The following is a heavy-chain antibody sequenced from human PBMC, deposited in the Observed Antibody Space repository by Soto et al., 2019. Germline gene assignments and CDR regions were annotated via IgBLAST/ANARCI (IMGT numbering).Heavy chain of an antibody. CDR2: ISSSSSYT. V-gene: IGHV3-11*05. D-gene: IGHD6-19*01. J-gene: IGHJ4*02. CDR1: GFTFSDYY. CDR3: ARLSVAGPSYHFDY. Sequence: QVQLVESGGGLVKPGGSLRLSCAASGFTFSDYYMSWIRQAPGKGLEWVSYISSSSSYTNYADSVKGRFTISRDNAKNSLYLQMNSLRAEDTAVYYCARLSVAGPSYHFDYWGQGTLVTVSS.